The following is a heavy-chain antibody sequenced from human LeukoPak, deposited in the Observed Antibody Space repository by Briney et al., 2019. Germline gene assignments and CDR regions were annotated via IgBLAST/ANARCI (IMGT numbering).Heavy chain of an antibody. CDR3: ARIHQNRELRFDP. V-gene: IGHV1-2*02. D-gene: IGHD1-14*01. CDR2: INPNSGGT. J-gene: IGHJ5*02. Sequence: ASVKVSCKASGYTFTGYYMHWVRQAPGQGLEWMGWINPNSGGTNYVQKFQGRVTMTRDTSISTAYMELSRLRSDDTAVYYCARIHQNRELRFDPWGQGTLVTVSS. CDR1: GYTFTGYY.